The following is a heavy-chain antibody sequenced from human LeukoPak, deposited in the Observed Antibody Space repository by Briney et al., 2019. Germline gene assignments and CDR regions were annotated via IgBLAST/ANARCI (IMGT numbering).Heavy chain of an antibody. CDR1: GYTFTGYY. V-gene: IGHV1-2*02. CDR2: INPNSGGT. D-gene: IGHD6-19*01. J-gene: IGHJ4*02. CDR3: ARAGYSSGWSDY. Sequence: ASVKVSCKASGYTFTGYYMHWVRQAPGQGLEWMGWINPNSGGTNYAQKFRGRVTMTRDTSISTAYMELSRLRSDDTAVYYCARAGYSSGWSDYWGQGTLVTVSS.